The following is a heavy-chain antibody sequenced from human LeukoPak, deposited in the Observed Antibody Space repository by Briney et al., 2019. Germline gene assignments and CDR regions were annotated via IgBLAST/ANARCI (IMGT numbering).Heavy chain of an antibody. CDR2: IYTSGST. CDR1: GGSISSYY. Sequence: SETLSLTCTVSGGSISSYYWSWIRQPAGKGLEWIGRIYTSGSTNYNSSLKSRVTMSVDTSKNQFSLKLSSVTAADTAVYYCARVRDYDFWSGYSGDAFDIWGQGTMVTVSS. V-gene: IGHV4-4*07. CDR3: ARVRDYDFWSGYSGDAFDI. J-gene: IGHJ3*02. D-gene: IGHD3-3*01.